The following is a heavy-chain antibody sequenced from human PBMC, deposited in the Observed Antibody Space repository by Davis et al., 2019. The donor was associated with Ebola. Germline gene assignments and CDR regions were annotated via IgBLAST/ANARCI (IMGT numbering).Heavy chain of an antibody. Sequence: SVKVSCKASGGTFSSYAISWVRQAPGQGLEWMGGIIPIFGTANYAQKFQGRVTITADKSTSTAYMELSSLRSEDTAVYYCASALGIYSPPDYWGQGTLVTVSS. CDR3: ASALGIYSPPDY. V-gene: IGHV1-69*06. D-gene: IGHD5-12*01. CDR2: IIPIFGTA. J-gene: IGHJ4*02. CDR1: GGTFSSYA.